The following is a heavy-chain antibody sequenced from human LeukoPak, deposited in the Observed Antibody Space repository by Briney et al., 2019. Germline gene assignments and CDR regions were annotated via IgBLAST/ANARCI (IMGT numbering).Heavy chain of an antibody. D-gene: IGHD5-18*01. CDR3: AKDRGSGIHIWLRPWDL. Sequence: GGSLRLSCGASGFTFHTYAMAWVRQAPGKGLEWVSSIRGDGGSTHYAHSVKGRFTVSRDNANNTLYLDMNGLRVADTAFYFCAKDRGSGIHIWLRPWDLWGQGTLVTVSS. CDR2: IRGDGGST. V-gene: IGHV3-23*01. CDR1: GFTFHTYA. J-gene: IGHJ5*02.